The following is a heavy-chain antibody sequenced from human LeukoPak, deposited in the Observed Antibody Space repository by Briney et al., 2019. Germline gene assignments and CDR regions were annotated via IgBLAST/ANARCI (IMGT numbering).Heavy chain of an antibody. Sequence: PGGSLRLSCAASGFTFSSYGMHWVRQAPGKGLEWVAFIRYDGSNKYYADSVKGRFTISRDNSKNTLYLQMNSLRAEDTAVYYCARGGHSSAFFDYWGQGTLVTVSS. CDR1: GFTFSSYG. D-gene: IGHD3-22*01. CDR3: ARGGHSSAFFDY. CDR2: IRYDGSNK. J-gene: IGHJ4*02. V-gene: IGHV3-30*02.